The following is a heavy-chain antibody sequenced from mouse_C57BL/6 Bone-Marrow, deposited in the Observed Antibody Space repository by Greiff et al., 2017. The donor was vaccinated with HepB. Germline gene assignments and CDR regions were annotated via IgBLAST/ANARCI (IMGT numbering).Heavy chain of an antibody. CDR1: GYTFTSYW. Sequence: VQLQQPGTELVKPGASVKLSCKASGYTFTSYWMHWVKQRPGQGLEWIGNINPSNGGTNYNEKFKSKATLTVDKSSSTAYMQLSSLTSEDSAVYYCARSSIYYYGSSWFAYWGQGTLVTVSA. V-gene: IGHV1-53*01. CDR3: ARSSIYYYGSSWFAY. D-gene: IGHD1-1*01. J-gene: IGHJ3*01. CDR2: INPSNGGT.